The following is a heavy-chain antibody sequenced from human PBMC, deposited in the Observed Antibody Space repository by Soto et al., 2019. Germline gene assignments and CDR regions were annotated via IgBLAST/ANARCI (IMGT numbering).Heavy chain of an antibody. D-gene: IGHD2-2*01. J-gene: IGHJ4*02. Sequence: PSETLSLTCTVSGGSISSSSYYWGWIRQPPGKGLEWIGSIYYSGSTYYNPSLKSRVTISVDTSKNQFSLKLSSVTAAGTAVYYCARRRVVPAVLYYFDYWGQGTLVTVSS. CDR2: IYYSGST. CDR1: GGSISSSSYY. CDR3: ARRRVVPAVLYYFDY. V-gene: IGHV4-39*01.